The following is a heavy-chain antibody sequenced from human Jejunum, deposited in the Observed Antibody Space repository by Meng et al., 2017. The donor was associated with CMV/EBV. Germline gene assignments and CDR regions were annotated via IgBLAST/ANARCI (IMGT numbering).Heavy chain of an antibody. Sequence: SITCYYWRWIRQPPGKGLECIAYIYNSWSTNYDPSLKTRFTLSVATSKTQFSLKLSSVPPADTAVYYCARGPRYCGSTNCYTHDYWVQGTLVTVSS. V-gene: IGHV4-59*01. J-gene: IGHJ4*02. D-gene: IGHD2-2*02. CDR1: SITCYY. CDR3: ARGPRYCGSTNCYTHDY. CDR2: IYNSWST.